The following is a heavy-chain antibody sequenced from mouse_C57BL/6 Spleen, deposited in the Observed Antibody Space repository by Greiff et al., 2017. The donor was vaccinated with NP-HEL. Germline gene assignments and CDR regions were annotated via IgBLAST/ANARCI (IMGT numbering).Heavy chain of an antibody. Sequence: QVQLKQSGPELVKPGASLKISCKASGYAFSSSWMNWVKQRPGKGLEWIGRIYPGDGDTKYNGKFKGKATLTADKSSSTAYRQLSSLTSGDSAVYFCARVGVMDYWGQGTSVTVSS. J-gene: IGHJ4*01. CDR3: ARVGVMDY. D-gene: IGHD3-3*01. CDR2: IYPGDGDT. CDR1: GYAFSSSW. V-gene: IGHV1-82*01.